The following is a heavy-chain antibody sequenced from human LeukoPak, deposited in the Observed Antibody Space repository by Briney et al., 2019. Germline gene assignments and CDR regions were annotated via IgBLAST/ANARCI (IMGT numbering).Heavy chain of an antibody. CDR2: ISGSGGST. D-gene: IGHD6-6*01. Sequence: GGSLRLSCAASGFTFSSYAMSWVRQAPGKGLEWVSAISGSGGSTHYADSVKGRFTISRDNSKNTLYLQMNSLRAEDTAVYYCAPKGVELVDYWGQGTLVTVSS. J-gene: IGHJ4*02. CDR1: GFTFSSYA. V-gene: IGHV3-23*01. CDR3: APKGVELVDY.